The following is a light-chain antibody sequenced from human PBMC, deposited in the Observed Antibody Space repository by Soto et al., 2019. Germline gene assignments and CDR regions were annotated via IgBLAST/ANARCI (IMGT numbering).Light chain of an antibody. J-gene: IGKJ5*01. Sequence: EIVKTQSAATLSVYPGERATLSCRASQSVSSNLAWYQQKPGQAPRLLIYGASTRATGIPARFSGSGSGTEFTLTISSLQSEDFAVYYCQQYNNWPPITFGQGTRLEIK. CDR2: GAS. CDR1: QSVSSN. CDR3: QQYNNWPPIT. V-gene: IGKV3-15*01.